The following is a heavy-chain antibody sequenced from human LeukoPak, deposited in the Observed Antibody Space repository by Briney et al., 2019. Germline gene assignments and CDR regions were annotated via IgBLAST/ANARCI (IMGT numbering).Heavy chain of an antibody. Sequence: GGSLRLSCAASGFTFSSYWMTWVRQAPGKGLEWVANIKQDGGEKYYLDSVKGRFTISRDNAKNSLYLQMNSLRAEDTAVYYCARVSAEWFLFYWGQGTLVTVSS. J-gene: IGHJ4*02. CDR3: ARVSAEWFLFY. CDR1: GFTFSSYW. V-gene: IGHV3-7*01. D-gene: IGHD3-3*01. CDR2: IKQDGGEK.